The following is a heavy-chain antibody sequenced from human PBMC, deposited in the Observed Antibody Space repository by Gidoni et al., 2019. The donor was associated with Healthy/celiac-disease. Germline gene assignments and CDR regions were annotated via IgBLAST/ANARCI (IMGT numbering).Heavy chain of an antibody. CDR1: GGSISSYY. J-gene: IGHJ4*02. CDR2: IYYSGST. V-gene: IGHV4-59*08. Sequence: SLTCTVSGGSISSYYWSWIRQPPGKGLGWIGYIYYSGSTNYNPSLKSRVTISVDTSKTQFSLKLSSVTAADTAVYYCARRGQQLSITYFDYWGQGTLVTVSS. D-gene: IGHD6-13*01. CDR3: ARRGQQLSITYFDY.